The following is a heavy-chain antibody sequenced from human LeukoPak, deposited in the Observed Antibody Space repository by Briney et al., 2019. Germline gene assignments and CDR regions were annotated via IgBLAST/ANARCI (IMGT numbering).Heavy chain of an antibody. CDR2: ISSSSSSYI. D-gene: IGHD1-1*01. CDR3: ARRNDVYYYYGMDV. CDR1: GFTFSSYS. V-gene: IGHV3-21*01. J-gene: IGHJ6*02. Sequence: GGSLRLSCAASGFTFSSYSMNWVRQAPGKGLEWVSSISSSSSSYIYYADSVKGRFTISRDNAKNSLYLQMNSLRAEDTAVHYCARRNDVYYYYGMDVWGQGTTVTVSS.